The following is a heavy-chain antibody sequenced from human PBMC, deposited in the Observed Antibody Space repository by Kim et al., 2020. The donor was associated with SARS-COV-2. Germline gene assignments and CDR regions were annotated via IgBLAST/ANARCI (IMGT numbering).Heavy chain of an antibody. Sequence: ASVKVSCKASGYTFTSYAMHWVRQAPGQRLEWMGWINAGNGNTKYSQKFQGRVTITRDTSASTAYMELSSLRSEDTAVYYCARGGYSSGWYAQLYGMDVWGQGTTVTVSS. CDR3: ARGGYSSGWYAQLYGMDV. V-gene: IGHV1-3*01. CDR1: GYTFTSYA. D-gene: IGHD6-19*01. CDR2: INAGNGNT. J-gene: IGHJ6*02.